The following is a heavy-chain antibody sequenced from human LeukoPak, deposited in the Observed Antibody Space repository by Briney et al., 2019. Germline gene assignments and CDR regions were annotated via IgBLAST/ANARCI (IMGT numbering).Heavy chain of an antibody. V-gene: IGHV4-39*07. CDR1: GGSISSSSHY. D-gene: IGHD3-10*01. CDR2: MYYRGST. CDR3: ARDLESSGWFDP. J-gene: IGHJ5*02. Sequence: SETLSLTCTVSGGSISSSSHYWGWIRQPPGKGLEWIGSMYYRGSTYHNPSLKSRVTISVDTSKNQFSLKLSSVTAADTAVYYCARDLESSGWFDPWGQGTLVTVSS.